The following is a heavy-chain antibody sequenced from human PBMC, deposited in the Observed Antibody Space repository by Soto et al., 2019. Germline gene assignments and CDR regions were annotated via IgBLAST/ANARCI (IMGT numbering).Heavy chain of an antibody. CDR1: GFPCGSYD. J-gene: IGHJ3*01. V-gene: IGHV3-23*01. CDR3: AKATATGGGAFDF. D-gene: IGHD2-8*02. CDR2: ILVDGRT. Sequence: GGSLRLSCAASGFPCGSYDMTWVRQAPGKGLEWVSTILVDGRTFYVDSVKGRFTISRDNSRNTVYLQMNSLTAGDTALYYCAKATATGGGAFDFCGQGTMVTVSS.